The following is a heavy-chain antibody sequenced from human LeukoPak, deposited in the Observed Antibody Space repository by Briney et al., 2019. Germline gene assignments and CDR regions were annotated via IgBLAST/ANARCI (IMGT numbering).Heavy chain of an antibody. J-gene: IGHJ4*02. Sequence: GGSLRLSCAASGFPFSSYNMNWVRQSPGKGLEWVSSISSGTSYIYYADSVKGRFTISRDNAKNSLHLQMNSLRAEDTAVYYCARGGELLRPADYWGQGTLVTVSS. D-gene: IGHD1-26*01. CDR2: ISSGTSYI. CDR1: GFPFSSYN. V-gene: IGHV3-21*01. CDR3: ARGGELLRPADY.